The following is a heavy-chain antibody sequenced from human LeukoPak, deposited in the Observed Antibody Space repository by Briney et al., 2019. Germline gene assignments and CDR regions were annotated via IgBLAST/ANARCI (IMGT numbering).Heavy chain of an antibody. CDR3: AKEVWSTGTTTPFDY. D-gene: IGHD1-1*01. J-gene: IGHJ4*02. CDR1: GFTFSSFS. CDR2: TSSSSAYT. Sequence: GGSLRLSCAASGFTFSSFSMIWVRQAPGKGLEWVSSTSSSSAYTFYAESGKGRFTISRDNSKNTLYLQMNSLRAEDTAVYYCAKEVWSTGTTTPFDYWGQGTLVTVSS. V-gene: IGHV3-21*01.